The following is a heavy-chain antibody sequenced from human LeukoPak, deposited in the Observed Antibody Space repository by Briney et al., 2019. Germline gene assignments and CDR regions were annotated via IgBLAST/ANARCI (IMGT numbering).Heavy chain of an antibody. CDR1: GFTFSSYT. CDR3: ARDVIR. CDR2: ISSTKTYI. V-gene: IGHV3-21*01. J-gene: IGHJ4*02. Sequence: GGSLRLSCAVSGFTFSSYTMHWVRQAPGKGLEWVSSISSTKTYIYYADSVKGRFTISRDNAKNTLYLQMNSLRAEDTAVYYCARDVIRGGQGTLVTVSS. D-gene: IGHD2/OR15-2a*01.